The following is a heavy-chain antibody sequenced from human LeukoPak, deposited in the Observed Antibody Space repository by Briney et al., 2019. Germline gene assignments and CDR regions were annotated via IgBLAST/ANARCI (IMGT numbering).Heavy chain of an antibody. CDR2: INPNSGGT. J-gene: IGHJ4*02. CDR3: ARDTPYSSSSIPLDY. V-gene: IGHV1-2*02. Sequence: ASVKVSCKASGYTFTGYYMHWVRQAPGQGLEWMGWINPNSGGTNYAQKFQGRVTMTRDTSISTAYMELSRLRSDDTAVYYCARDTPYSSSSIPLDYWGQGTLVTVSS. CDR1: GYTFTGYY. D-gene: IGHD6-6*01.